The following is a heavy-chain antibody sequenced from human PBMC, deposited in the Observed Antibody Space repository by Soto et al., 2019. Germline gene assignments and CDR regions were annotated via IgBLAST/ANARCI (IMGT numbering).Heavy chain of an antibody. Sequence: EVQLLDSGGGSVQPGGSLRLSCAASGFPFINYAMHWVRQAPGKGLEWVSAISGSGGRTYYGDSVKGRLTISRYNSKDTLHLHMNRLTAEDTAVYFCAKEGVRDSSISLYFFDQWGQGTLVTVSS. CDR2: ISGSGGRT. D-gene: IGHD3-10*01. J-gene: IGHJ4*02. CDR3: AKEGVRDSSISLYFFDQ. CDR1: GFPFINYA. V-gene: IGHV3-23*01.